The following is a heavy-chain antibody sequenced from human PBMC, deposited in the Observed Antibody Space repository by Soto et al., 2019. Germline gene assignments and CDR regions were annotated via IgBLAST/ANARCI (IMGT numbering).Heavy chain of an antibody. J-gene: IGHJ4*02. CDR1: GFTFGIYA. CDR2: ISATGGST. D-gene: IGHD2-15*01. CDR3: AKDLSSYYYFAF. Sequence: GGSLRLSCAASGFTFGIYAMTWVRQAPGKGLEWVSTISATGGSTFYADSVKGRFTISRDNSKNTLYLQMNSLRAEDTAIYYCAKDLSSYYYFAFCGQGTLVTVSS. V-gene: IGHV3-23*01.